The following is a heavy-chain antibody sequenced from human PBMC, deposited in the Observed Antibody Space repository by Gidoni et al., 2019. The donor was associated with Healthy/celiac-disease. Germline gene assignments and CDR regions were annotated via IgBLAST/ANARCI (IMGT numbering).Heavy chain of an antibody. Sequence: QVQLVQSGAEVKKPGASVKVSCKVSGYTLTDLSMHWVRQAPGKGLEWMGGFDPEDGETIYAQKFQGRVTMTEDTSTDTAYMELSSLRSEDTAVYYCATDGITMVRGVIKPSYYYYGMDVWGQGTTVTVSS. CDR2: FDPEDGET. CDR1: GYTLTDLS. V-gene: IGHV1-24*01. J-gene: IGHJ6*02. D-gene: IGHD3-10*01. CDR3: ATDGITMVRGVIKPSYYYYGMDV.